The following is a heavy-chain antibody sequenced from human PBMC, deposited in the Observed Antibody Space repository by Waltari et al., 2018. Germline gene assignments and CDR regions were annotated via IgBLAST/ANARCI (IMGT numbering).Heavy chain of an antibody. CDR1: GLTFSKYW. D-gene: IGHD3-10*01. Sequence: EVQLVESGGGLVQPGGSLRLSCAASGLTFSKYWMSWVRQAPGKGLERGANIKEDGSEKNYLDAVKGRFSISRDNAKNSLYLQMNSPRVEDTAVYYCARDRGYFDYWGQGTLVTVSS. CDR3: ARDRGYFDY. J-gene: IGHJ4*02. V-gene: IGHV3-7*01. CDR2: IKEDGSEK.